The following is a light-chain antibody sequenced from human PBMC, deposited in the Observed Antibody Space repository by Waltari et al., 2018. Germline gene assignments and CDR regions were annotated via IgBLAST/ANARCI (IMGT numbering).Light chain of an antibody. CDR2: DAS. CDR3: QRRANFPFT. V-gene: IGKV3-11*01. CDR1: QSVTSY. J-gene: IGKJ3*01. Sequence: VVLTQSPATLSVSPGERATLSCRASQSVTSYVAWYQQKPGQAPRLLIYDASNRATGIPDRFSGRGSGTDFTLTISSLEPEDFAVYYCQRRANFPFTFGPGTKVDIK.